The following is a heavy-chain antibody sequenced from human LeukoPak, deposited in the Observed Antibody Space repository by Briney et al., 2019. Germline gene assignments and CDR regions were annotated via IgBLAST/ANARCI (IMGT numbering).Heavy chain of an antibody. Sequence: PSETLSLTCAVYGGSFSGYYWSWIRQPPGKGLEWIGEINHSGSTNYNPSLKSRVTISVDTSKNQFSLKLSSVTAADTAVYYCARHRRYYEIEAFDIWGQGTMVTVSS. CDR3: ARHRRYYEIEAFDI. V-gene: IGHV4-34*01. J-gene: IGHJ3*02. D-gene: IGHD3-22*01. CDR2: INHSGST. CDR1: GGSFSGYY.